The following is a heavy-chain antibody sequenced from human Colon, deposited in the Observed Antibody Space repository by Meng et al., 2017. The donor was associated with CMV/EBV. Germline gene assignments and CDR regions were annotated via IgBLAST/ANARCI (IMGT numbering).Heavy chain of an antibody. V-gene: IGHV4-34*12. D-gene: IGHD6-13*01. CDR2: ILQGGNT. J-gene: IGHJ5*01. CDR1: GGSFSGYY. CDR3: ARAPRGAATGSWFDS. Sequence: SQTLSLTCAVYGGSFSGYYWSWILQSPGKGLEWIGEILQGGNTNYNPSLKGRVTVSVDTSMNQFSLNLKSVTAADTAVYHCARAPRGAATGSWFDSWGQGTLVTVSS.